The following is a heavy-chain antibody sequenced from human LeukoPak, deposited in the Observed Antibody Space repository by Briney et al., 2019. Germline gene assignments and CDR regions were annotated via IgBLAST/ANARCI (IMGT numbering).Heavy chain of an antibody. CDR1: GFTFDDYG. V-gene: IGHV3-20*04. CDR3: ARDSPTYYYDSSGYPPLVAFDI. Sequence: PGGSLRLSCAASGFTFDDYGMSWVRQAPGKGLEWVSGINWNGGSTGYADSVKGRFTISRDNAKNSLYLQMNSLRAEDTALYYCARDSPTYYYDSSGYPPLVAFDIWGQGTMVTVSS. D-gene: IGHD3-22*01. CDR2: INWNGGST. J-gene: IGHJ3*02.